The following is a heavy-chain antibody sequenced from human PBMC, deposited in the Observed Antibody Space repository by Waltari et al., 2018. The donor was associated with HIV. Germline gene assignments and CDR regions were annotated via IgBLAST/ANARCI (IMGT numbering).Heavy chain of an antibody. V-gene: IGHV3-23*01. CDR1: GFTFSTYA. CDR3: AKSTPYYDSPVRSSLAD. CDR2: ISGSGGST. D-gene: IGHD3-3*01. J-gene: IGHJ4*02. Sequence: EVQLLESGGGFVQPGGSLRLSCAASGFTFSTYAMNWARQAPGRGLEWVSIISGSGGSTYYADSVKGRFTISRDNSKNTLYLQRSSLRPEDTAVYYCAKSTPYYDSPVRSSLADWGQGTLVTVSS.